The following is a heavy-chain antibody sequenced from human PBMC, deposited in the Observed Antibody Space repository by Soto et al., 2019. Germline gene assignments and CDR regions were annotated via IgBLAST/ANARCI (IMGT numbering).Heavy chain of an antibody. CDR3: ARDPKQGLSSGWPFDY. CDR2: INPSGGST. D-gene: IGHD6-19*01. CDR1: GYTFTSYY. J-gene: IGHJ4*02. Sequence: GASVKVSCKASGYTFTSYYMHWVRQAPGQGLEWMGIINPSGGSTSYAQKFQGRVTMTRDTSTSTVYMELSSLRSEDTAVYYCARDPKQGLSSGWPFDYWGQGTLVTV. V-gene: IGHV1-46*01.